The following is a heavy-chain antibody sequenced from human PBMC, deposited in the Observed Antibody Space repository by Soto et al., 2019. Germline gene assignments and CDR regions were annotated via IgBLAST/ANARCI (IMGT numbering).Heavy chain of an antibody. CDR2: LTPAGTT. CDR3: TKRATTVPTPGNYFDC. D-gene: IGHD2-15*01. J-gene: IGHJ4*02. V-gene: IGHV3-23*01. CDR1: GFSFSDYS. Sequence: GGSLRLSCAASGFSFSDYSMSWVRQAPGRGLEWVSTLTPAGTTYYADSVKGRFTVSRDNYRNTLSLQMYNLRAEDTARYYCTKRATTVPTPGNYFDCWGQGTLVTVSS.